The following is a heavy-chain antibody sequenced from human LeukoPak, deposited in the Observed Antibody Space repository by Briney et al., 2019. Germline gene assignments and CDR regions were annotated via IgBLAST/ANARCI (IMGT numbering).Heavy chain of an antibody. J-gene: IGHJ4*02. CDR1: GGSISSGGYY. Sequence: SETLSLTCTVSGGSISSGGYYWSWIRQHPGEGLEWIGYMYYSGSTYYSPSLKSRATISLDTSKNQFSLQLSSVTPEDTAVYYCTRGLNYGFDYWGQGTLVTVSS. CDR3: TRGLNYGFDY. D-gene: IGHD3-10*01. V-gene: IGHV4-31*03. CDR2: MYYSGST.